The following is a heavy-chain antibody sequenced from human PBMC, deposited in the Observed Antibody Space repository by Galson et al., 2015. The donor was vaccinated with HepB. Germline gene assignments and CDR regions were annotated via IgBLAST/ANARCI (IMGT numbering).Heavy chain of an antibody. D-gene: IGHD6-19*01. J-gene: IGHJ4*02. Sequence: SLRLSCAASGFTFSNAWMNWVRQAPGKGLEWVSAISGSGGSTYYADSVKGRFTISRDNSKNTLYLQMNSLRAEDTAVYYCANAYSSGWGDYWGQGTLVTVSS. V-gene: IGHV3-23*01. CDR2: ISGSGGST. CDR3: ANAYSSGWGDY. CDR1: GFTFSNAW.